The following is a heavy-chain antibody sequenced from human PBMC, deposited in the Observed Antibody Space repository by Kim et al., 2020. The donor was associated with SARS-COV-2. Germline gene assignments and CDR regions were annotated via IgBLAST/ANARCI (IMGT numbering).Heavy chain of an antibody. CDR3: ARLVGANDAFDI. CDR2: ISSSGSTI. D-gene: IGHD1-26*01. Sequence: GGSLRLSCAASGFTFSSYEMNWVRQAPGKGLEWVSYISSSGSTIYYADSVKGRFTISRDNAKNSLYLQMNSLRAEDTAVYYCARLVGANDAFDIWGQGTMVTVSS. CDR1: GFTFSSYE. V-gene: IGHV3-48*03. J-gene: IGHJ3*02.